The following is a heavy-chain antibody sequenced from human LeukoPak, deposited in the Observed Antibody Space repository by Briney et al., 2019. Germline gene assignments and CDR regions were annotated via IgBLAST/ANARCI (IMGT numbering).Heavy chain of an antibody. CDR1: GGSISSGGYY. J-gene: IGHJ5*02. CDR3: ARGNVFDP. V-gene: IGHV4-30-2*01. Sequence: SQTLSLTCTVSGGSISSGGYYWSWIRQPPGKGLEWIGYIYHSGSTYYNPSLKSRVTISVDRSKNQFSLKLSSVTAADTAVYYCARGNVFDPWGQGTLVTVSS. CDR2: IYHSGST.